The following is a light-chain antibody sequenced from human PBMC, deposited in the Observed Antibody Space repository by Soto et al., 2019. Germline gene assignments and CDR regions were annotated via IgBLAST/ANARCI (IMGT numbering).Light chain of an antibody. CDR2: AVS. Sequence: QSALTQPASVSGSPGQSITISCTGTSSDVGGYNHVSWYQQHPGKAPKLMIYAVSNRPSGVSSRFSGSKSGNTASLTISGLQAEDEADYYCSSYTSSSTWVFGGGTKLTVL. V-gene: IGLV2-14*01. J-gene: IGLJ3*02. CDR3: SSYTSSSTWV. CDR1: SSDVGGYNH.